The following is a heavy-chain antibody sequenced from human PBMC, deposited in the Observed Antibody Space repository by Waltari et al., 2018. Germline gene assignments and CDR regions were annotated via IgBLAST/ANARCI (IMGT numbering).Heavy chain of an antibody. J-gene: IGHJ4*02. CDR2: IKQDGSER. Sequence: EVQLVEPGGGLVQPGGPLRPSCAASGLAFSSLWMNWVRQAPGKGLEWVAIIKQDGSERHYVDSVNGRFTISRDNAKNSLYLEMNGLRAEDTAVYYCAGGGGYLHEHWGQGTLVTVSS. V-gene: IGHV3-7*01. D-gene: IGHD5-12*01. CDR1: GLAFSSLW. CDR3: AGGGGYLHEH.